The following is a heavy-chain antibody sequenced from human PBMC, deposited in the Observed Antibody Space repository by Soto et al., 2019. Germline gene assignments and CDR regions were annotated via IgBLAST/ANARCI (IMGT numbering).Heavy chain of an antibody. CDR1: GGSISSSNW. J-gene: IGHJ6*02. Sequence: PSETLSLTCAVSGGSISSSNWWSLFRQPPGKGLECIGEIYHSGSTNYNPSLKSRVTISVDKSKNQFSLKLSSVTAADTAVYYCARDRVLWFGELLFRYYYYGMDVWGQGTTVTVSS. D-gene: IGHD3-10*01. CDR3: ARDRVLWFGELLFRYYYYGMDV. CDR2: IYHSGST. V-gene: IGHV4-4*02.